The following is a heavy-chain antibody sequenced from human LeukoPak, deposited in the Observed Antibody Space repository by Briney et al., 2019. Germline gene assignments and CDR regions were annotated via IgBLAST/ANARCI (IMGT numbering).Heavy chain of an antibody. CDR3: ARLTLNWFDP. Sequence: SETLSLTCTVSGGSISSSYWTWIRQPPGKGLEWIGYIQNTESTNYNASLKSRVTISVDTSKNQFSLKLSSVIAADTAVYYCARLTLNWFDPWGQGTLVTVSS. CDR2: IQNTEST. CDR1: GGSISSSY. J-gene: IGHJ5*02. V-gene: IGHV4-59*08.